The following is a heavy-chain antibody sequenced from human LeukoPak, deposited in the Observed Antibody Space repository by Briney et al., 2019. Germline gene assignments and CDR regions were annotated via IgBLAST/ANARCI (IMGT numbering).Heavy chain of an antibody. V-gene: IGHV4-59*12. CDR1: GGSISSYY. CDR2: IYYSGST. J-gene: IGHJ4*02. D-gene: IGHD2-21*02. Sequence: SETLSLTCTVSGGSISSYYWSWIRQPPGKGLEWIGYIYYSGSTNYNPSLKSRVTISVDTSKNQFSLKLSSVTAADTAVYYCARAAYCGGDCYSPDDWGQGTLVTVSS. CDR3: ARAAYCGGDCYSPDD.